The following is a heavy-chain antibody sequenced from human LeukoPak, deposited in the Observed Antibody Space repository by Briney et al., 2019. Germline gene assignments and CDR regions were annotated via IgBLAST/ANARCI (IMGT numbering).Heavy chain of an antibody. CDR2: ISAYNGNT. Sequence: ASVKVSCKASGYTFTSYGISWVRQAPGQGLEWMGWISAYNGNTNYAQKLQGRVTMTTDTSTSTAYMELRSLRSDDTAVYYCARNTDSSSWYVGLDYWGQGTLVTVSS. D-gene: IGHD6-13*01. CDR1: GYTFTSYG. CDR3: ARNTDSSSWYVGLDY. J-gene: IGHJ4*02. V-gene: IGHV1-18*04.